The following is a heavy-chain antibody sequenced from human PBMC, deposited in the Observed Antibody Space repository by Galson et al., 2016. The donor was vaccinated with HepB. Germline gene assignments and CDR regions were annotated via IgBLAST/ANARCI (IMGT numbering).Heavy chain of an antibody. V-gene: IGHV4-59*01. D-gene: IGHD6-19*01. Sequence: SETLSLTCTISNGSINDYYWSWIRQPPGKGLEWVGYVSHYGFTNYNAALKGRVIISLDTAKKQFSLKGKSVTVADSAIYYCARDGSRDRAYDLWGRGTMVTV. J-gene: IGHJ3*01. CDR3: ARDGSRDRAYDL. CDR2: VSHYGFT. CDR1: NGSINDYY.